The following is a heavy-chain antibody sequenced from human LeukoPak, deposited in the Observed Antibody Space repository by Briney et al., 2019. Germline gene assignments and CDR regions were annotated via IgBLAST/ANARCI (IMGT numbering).Heavy chain of an antibody. CDR1: GFTFSSYA. CDR3: ARAPSEIGGYYPEYFRH. Sequence: GGSLRLSCRGSGFTFSSYAMNWVRQAPGKGLVWVSRIKSDGSTRYADSVKGRFTISRDNAKNTVSLQMNSLRAEDTGVYYCARAPSEIGGYYPEYFRHWGQGTLVTVSP. D-gene: IGHD3-22*01. V-gene: IGHV3-74*01. CDR2: IKSDGST. J-gene: IGHJ1*01.